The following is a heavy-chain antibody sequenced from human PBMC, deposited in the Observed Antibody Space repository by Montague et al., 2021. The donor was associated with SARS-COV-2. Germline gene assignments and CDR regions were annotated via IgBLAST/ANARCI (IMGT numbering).Heavy chain of an antibody. CDR2: IYSSGTT. J-gene: IGHJ4*02. V-gene: IGHV4-39*07. D-gene: IGHD7-27*01. Sequence: SETLSLTCTVSGGSIGTSSHFWGWFRQPPGKGLEWIGIIYSSGTTSYIPSLKSRLTISSDTSKNQFSLRLASVTAADTAVYYCARFREAGDVLDYWGQGNPVTVSS. CDR3: ARFREAGDVLDY. CDR1: GGSIGTSSHF.